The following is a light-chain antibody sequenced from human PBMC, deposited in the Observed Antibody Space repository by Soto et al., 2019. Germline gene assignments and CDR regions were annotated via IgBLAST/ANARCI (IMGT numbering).Light chain of an antibody. CDR2: EVS. V-gene: IGLV2-14*01. CDR3: SSYTSSSTVV. CDR1: SSDVGGYNY. Sequence: QSALTQPASVSGSPGQSITISCTGTSSDVGGYNYVSWYQQHPGNAPKLIIYEVSNRPSGVSNRFSGSKSGNTASLTISGFQAEDEADYYCSSYTSSSTVVFGGGAQLTVL. J-gene: IGLJ2*01.